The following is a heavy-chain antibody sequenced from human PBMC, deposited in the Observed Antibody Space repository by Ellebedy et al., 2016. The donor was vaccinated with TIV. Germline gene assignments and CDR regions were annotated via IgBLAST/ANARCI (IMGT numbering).Heavy chain of an antibody. CDR3: ARGASGWYKNYYCYGMDV. CDR1: GYTFTSYA. J-gene: IGHJ6*02. Sequence: ASVKVSCKASGYTFTSYAMHWVRQAPGQRLEWMGWINAGNGNTKYSQKFQGRVTITRDTSASTAYMELSSLRSEDTAVYYCARGASGWYKNYYCYGMDVWGQGTTVTVSS. CDR2: INAGNGNT. D-gene: IGHD6-19*01. V-gene: IGHV1-3*01.